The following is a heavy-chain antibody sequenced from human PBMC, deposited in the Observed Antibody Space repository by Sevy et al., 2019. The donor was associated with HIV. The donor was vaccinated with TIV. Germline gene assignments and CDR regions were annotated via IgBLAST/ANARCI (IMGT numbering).Heavy chain of an antibody. CDR2: ISAYNGNT. V-gene: IGHV1-18*01. D-gene: IGHD1-26*01. J-gene: IGHJ4*02. CDR3: ARDRVGATSFDY. Sequence: ASVKVSCKASGYTFTSYGISWVRQAPGQGLEWMGWISAYNGNTNYAQKLQGRVTMTTDTSTGTAYMELRSLRSDDTAVYYCARDRVGATSFDYWGQGTLVTVSS. CDR1: GYTFTSYG.